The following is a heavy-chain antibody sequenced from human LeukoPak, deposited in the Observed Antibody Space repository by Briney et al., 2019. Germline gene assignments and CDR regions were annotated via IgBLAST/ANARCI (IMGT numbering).Heavy chain of an antibody. Sequence: GGSLRLSCAASEFTFNNYAMSWVRQVPGKGLEWVSAISGNGGKTYYADSVKGRFTISRDNSKSTLYLQMNSLRAEDTAVFYCARDQYDTWSRRGNFDSWGQGTLVIVSS. CDR1: EFTFNNYA. D-gene: IGHD3-3*01. CDR2: ISGNGGKT. V-gene: IGHV3-23*01. J-gene: IGHJ4*02. CDR3: ARDQYDTWSRRGNFDS.